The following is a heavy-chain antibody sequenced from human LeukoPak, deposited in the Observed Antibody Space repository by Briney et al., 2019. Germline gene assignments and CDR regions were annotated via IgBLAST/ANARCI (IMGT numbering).Heavy chain of an antibody. D-gene: IGHD3-10*01. V-gene: IGHV3-66*01. CDR2: NYSGGST. J-gene: IGHJ6*02. CDR1: GFTVSSNY. Sequence: GGSLRLSCAASGFTVSSNYMSWVRQAPGKGLEWVSVNYSGGSTYYADSVKGRFTISRDNSKNTLYLQMNSLRAEDTAVYYCARYGSYYYGSGSYPGYYYGMDVWGQGTTVTVSS. CDR3: ARYGSYYYGSGSYPGYYYGMDV.